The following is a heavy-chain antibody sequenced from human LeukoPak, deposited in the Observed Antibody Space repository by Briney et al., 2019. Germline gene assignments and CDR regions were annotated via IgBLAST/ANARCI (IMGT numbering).Heavy chain of an antibody. CDR3: ARATCSGGTCYSDYYYYMDV. Sequence: ASVKVSCKASGYTFTSYGISWVRQAPGQGLEWMGIINPSGDSTSYAQKFQGRVTMTRDTSTSTVYMELSSLRSEDTAVYYCARATCSGGTCYSDYYYYMDVWAKGTTVTVSS. CDR1: GYTFTSYG. V-gene: IGHV1-46*01. J-gene: IGHJ6*03. CDR2: INPSGDST. D-gene: IGHD2-15*01.